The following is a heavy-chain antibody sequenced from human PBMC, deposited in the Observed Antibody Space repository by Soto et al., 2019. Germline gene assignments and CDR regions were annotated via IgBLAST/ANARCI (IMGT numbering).Heavy chain of an antibody. CDR3: SRQASDFWSGKPQYYMDV. J-gene: IGHJ6*03. CDR1: GFTFSGSA. CDR2: IRSKGNTYAT. Sequence: EVQLVESGGGLVQPGGSLKLSCAASGFTFSGSAMHCVRQASGKGLEWVGRIRSKGNTYATAYGASLKGRFTISRDDSKNTAYLQMNSLNTEDTAVYYCSRQASDFWSGKPQYYMDVWGKGTTVTVSS. V-gene: IGHV3-73*01. D-gene: IGHD3-3*01.